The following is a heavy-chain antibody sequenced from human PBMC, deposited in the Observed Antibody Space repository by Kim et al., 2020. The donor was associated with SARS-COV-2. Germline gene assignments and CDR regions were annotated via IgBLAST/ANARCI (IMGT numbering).Heavy chain of an antibody. J-gene: IGHJ3*02. Sequence: GGSLRLSCAASGFTFSSYDMHWVRQATGKGLEWVSAIGTAGDTYYPGSVEGRFTISRENAKNSLYLQMNSLRAGDTAVYYCARGGGSGSYSGDAFDIWGQGTMVTVSS. CDR1: GFTFSSYD. CDR2: IGTAGDT. D-gene: IGHD3-10*01. V-gene: IGHV3-13*04. CDR3: ARGGGSGSYSGDAFDI.